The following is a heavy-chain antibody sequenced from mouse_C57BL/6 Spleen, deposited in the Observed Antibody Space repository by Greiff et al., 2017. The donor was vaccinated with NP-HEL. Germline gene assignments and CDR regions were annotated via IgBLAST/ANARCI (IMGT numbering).Heavy chain of an antibody. CDR1: GFTFSDYG. Sequence: EVKVVESGGGLVKPGGSLKLSCAASGFTFSDYGMHWVRQAPEKGLEWVAYISSGSSTIYYADTVKGRFTISRDNAKNTLFLQMTSLRSEDTAMYYCARDYDYDVAMDYWGQGTSVTVSS. J-gene: IGHJ4*01. V-gene: IGHV5-17*01. D-gene: IGHD2-4*01. CDR3: ARDYDYDVAMDY. CDR2: ISSGSSTI.